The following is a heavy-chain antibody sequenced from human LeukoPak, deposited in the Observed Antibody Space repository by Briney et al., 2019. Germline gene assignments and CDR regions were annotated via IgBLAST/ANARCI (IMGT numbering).Heavy chain of an antibody. D-gene: IGHD3-22*01. CDR2: IYHSGST. J-gene: IGHJ4*02. V-gene: IGHV4-38-2*02. Sequence: SSETLSLTCTVSGYSISSGHYWGWIRQPPGKGLEWIGSIYHSGSTNYNPSLKSRVTISVDTSKNQFSLKLSSVTAADTAVYYCARGRYYYDSSGYLTGYFDYWGQGTLVTVSS. CDR1: GYSISSGHY. CDR3: ARGRYYYDSSGYLTGYFDY.